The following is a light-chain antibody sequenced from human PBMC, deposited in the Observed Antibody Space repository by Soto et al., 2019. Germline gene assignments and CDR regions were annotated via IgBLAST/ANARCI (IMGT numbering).Light chain of an antibody. Sequence: QSVLTQPASVSGSPGQSIPISCTGTSSDVGGYNYVSWYQQHPGKAPKLMIYDVSNRPSGVSNRVSGSKSGNTASLTISGLQAEDEADYYCSSYTSSSTLVVFGTGTKLTVL. CDR2: DVS. CDR1: SSDVGGYNY. V-gene: IGLV2-14*01. CDR3: SSYTSSSTLVV. J-gene: IGLJ1*01.